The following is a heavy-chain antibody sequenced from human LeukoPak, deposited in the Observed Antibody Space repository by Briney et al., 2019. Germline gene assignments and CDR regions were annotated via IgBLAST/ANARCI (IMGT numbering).Heavy chain of an antibody. J-gene: IGHJ5*02. CDR3: ARAGDSSGYYNWFDP. V-gene: IGHV1-2*02. CDR2: INPNSGGT. CDR1: GYTFTGYY. D-gene: IGHD3-22*01. Sequence: ASVKVSCKASGYTFTGYYMHWVRQAPGQGLEWMGWINPNSGGTNYAQKFQGRVTMTRDTSISTAYMELSRLRSDDTAVYYCARAGDSSGYYNWFDPWGQGTLVTVSS.